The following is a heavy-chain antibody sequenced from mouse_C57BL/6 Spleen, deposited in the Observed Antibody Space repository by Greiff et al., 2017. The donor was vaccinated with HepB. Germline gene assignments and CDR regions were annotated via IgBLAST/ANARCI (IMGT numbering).Heavy chain of an antibody. CDR2: INPYNGDT. V-gene: IGHV1-20*01. J-gene: IGHJ1*03. D-gene: IGHD1-1*01. CDR1: GYSFTGYF. Sequence: EVQLQQSGPELVKPGDSVKISCKASGYSFTGYFMNWVMQSHGKSLEWIGRINPYNGDTFYNQKFKGKATLTVDKSSSTAHMELRSLTSEDSAVYYCARSHCGSSHWYFDVWGTGTTVTVSS. CDR3: ARSHCGSSHWYFDV.